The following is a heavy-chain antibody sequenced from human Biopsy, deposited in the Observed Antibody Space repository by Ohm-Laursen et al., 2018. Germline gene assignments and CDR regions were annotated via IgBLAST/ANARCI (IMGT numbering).Heavy chain of an antibody. V-gene: IGHV3-33*01. CDR2: IWYDGSNK. CDR3: ARDSTINTVTTADY. J-gene: IGHJ4*02. D-gene: IGHD4-11*01. Sequence: SLRLSCTAPGFTFSNYGMHWVRQAPGKGLEWLAVIWYDGSNKYYGDSVQGRFTISRDNSKNTVYLQMNSLRAEDTAIYYCARDSTINTVTTADYWGQGTLVIVSS. CDR1: GFTFSNYG.